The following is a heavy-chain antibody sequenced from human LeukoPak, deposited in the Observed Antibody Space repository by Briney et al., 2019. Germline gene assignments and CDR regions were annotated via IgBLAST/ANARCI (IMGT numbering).Heavy chain of an antibody. D-gene: IGHD1-1*01. Sequence: PGGSLRLSCAASGFTFSSYAMHWVRQAPGKGLEWVAVISYDGSNKYYADSVKGRFTISRDNSKNTLYLQMNSLRAEDTAVYYCARDGVPAESNPKNYYYYMDVWGKGTTVTVSS. CDR2: ISYDGSNK. V-gene: IGHV3-30*04. CDR1: GFTFSSYA. CDR3: ARDGVPAESNPKNYYYYMDV. J-gene: IGHJ6*03.